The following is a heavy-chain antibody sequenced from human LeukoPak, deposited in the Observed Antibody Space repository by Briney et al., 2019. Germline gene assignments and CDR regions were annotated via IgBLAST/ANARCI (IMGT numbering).Heavy chain of an antibody. CDR3: ARVGGTTVTTSGYFDY. D-gene: IGHD4-17*01. J-gene: IGHJ4*02. V-gene: IGHV3-30*09. Sequence: GGSLRLSCAASGFTFSSYAMHWVRQAPGKGLEWVAVISYDGSNKYYADSVKCRFAISRDNSKNTLYLQMNSLRAEDTAVYYCARVGGTTVTTSGYFDYWGQGTLVTVSS. CDR1: GFTFSSYA. CDR2: ISYDGSNK.